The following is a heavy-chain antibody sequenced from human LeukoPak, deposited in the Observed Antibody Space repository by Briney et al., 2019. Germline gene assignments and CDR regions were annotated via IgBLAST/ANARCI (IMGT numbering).Heavy chain of an antibody. CDR1: GFTFSSYS. CDR3: AREPYSSSWADY. D-gene: IGHD6-13*01. J-gene: IGHJ4*02. Sequence: GGSLRLSCAASGFTFSSYSMNWVRQAPGKGLEWVSSISGSSSDIYYADSVKGRFTISRDNAKNSLYLQMNSLRAEDTAVYYCAREPYSSSWADYWGQGTLVTVSS. V-gene: IGHV3-21*01. CDR2: ISGSSSDI.